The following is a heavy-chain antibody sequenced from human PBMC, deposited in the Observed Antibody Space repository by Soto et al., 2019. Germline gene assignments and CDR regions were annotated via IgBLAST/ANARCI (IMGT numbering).Heavy chain of an antibody. V-gene: IGHV5-51*01. Sequence: GESLKISCKGSGYSFTSYWIGWVREMPGIGLEWMGIIYPGDSDTRYSPSFQGQVTISADKSISTAYLQWSSLKASDAAMYYCAVYLEAGSYYYYGMEVWGQGTTVTVSS. CDR3: AVYLEAGSYYYYGMEV. CDR1: GYSFTSYW. J-gene: IGHJ6*02. CDR2: IYPGDSDT. D-gene: IGHD6-19*01.